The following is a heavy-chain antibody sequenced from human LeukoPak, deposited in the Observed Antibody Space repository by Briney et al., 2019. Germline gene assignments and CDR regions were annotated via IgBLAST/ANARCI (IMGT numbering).Heavy chain of an antibody. CDR3: ARYLYGDSASYFDY. D-gene: IGHD4-17*01. CDR2: IDWDDDK. J-gene: IGHJ4*02. Sequence: TLSLTCAVYGGSFSGYYWSWIRQPPGKALEWLALIDWDDDKYYSTSLKTRLTISKDTSKNQVVLTMTNMDPVDTATYYCARYLYGDSASYFDYWGQGTLVTVSS. CDR1: GGSFSGYY. V-gene: IGHV2-70*01.